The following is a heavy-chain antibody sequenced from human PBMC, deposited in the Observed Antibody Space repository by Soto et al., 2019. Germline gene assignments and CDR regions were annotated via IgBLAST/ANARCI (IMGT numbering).Heavy chain of an antibody. V-gene: IGHV3-48*01. Sequence: GGSLRLSCAASGFTFSSYSMNWVRQAPGKGLEWVSYISSSSSTIYYADSVKGRFTISRDNAKNSLYLQMNSLRAEDTAVYYCAGDWHNWYAPWGQGTLVTVS. CDR2: ISSSSSTI. J-gene: IGHJ5*02. CDR1: GFTFSSYS. CDR3: AGDWHNWYAP.